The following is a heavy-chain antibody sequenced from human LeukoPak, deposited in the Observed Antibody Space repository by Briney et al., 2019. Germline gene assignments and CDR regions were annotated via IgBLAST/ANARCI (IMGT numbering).Heavy chain of an antibody. CDR3: ARDVYDYVWGSYRFVDY. CDR1: GGSISGYY. V-gene: IGHV4-4*07. D-gene: IGHD3-16*02. CDR2: IYTSGTT. Sequence: SETLSLTCIVSGGSISGYYWSWFRQPAEKGLEWIGRIYTSGTTNYNPSLQSRVTMSVDTSKNQFSLEMRSVTAADTAVYYCARDVYDYVWGSYRFVDYWGQGTLVTVSS. J-gene: IGHJ4*02.